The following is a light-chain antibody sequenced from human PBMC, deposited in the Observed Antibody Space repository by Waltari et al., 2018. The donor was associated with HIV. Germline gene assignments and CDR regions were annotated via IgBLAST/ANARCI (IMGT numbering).Light chain of an antibody. V-gene: IGLV1-51*01. Sequence: QSVLPHPPSVSAAPGQRVTISCSGSSSNLGYNYASWYPQPPGTAPKLLHYDNNKRPSGIPDRFSGSKSGASATLGITGLQTGDEADYYCGTWDSSLSAGVFGGGTKLTVL. CDR1: SSNLGYNY. J-gene: IGLJ2*01. CDR2: DNN. CDR3: GTWDSSLSAGV.